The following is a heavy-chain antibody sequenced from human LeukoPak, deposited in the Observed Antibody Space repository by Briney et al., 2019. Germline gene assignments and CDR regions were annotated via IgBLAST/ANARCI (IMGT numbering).Heavy chain of an antibody. CDR3: ARGQRITIFGVVYFDY. CDR2: INPSGGST. V-gene: IGHV1-46*01. CDR1: GYTFTSYY. Sequence: GASVKVSCKASGYTFTSYYMHWVRQAPGQGLEWMGIINPSGGSTSYAQKFQGRVTMTRDTSTSTVYMELSSLRSEDTAVYYCARGQRITIFGVVYFDYWGQGTLVTVSS. J-gene: IGHJ4*02. D-gene: IGHD3-3*01.